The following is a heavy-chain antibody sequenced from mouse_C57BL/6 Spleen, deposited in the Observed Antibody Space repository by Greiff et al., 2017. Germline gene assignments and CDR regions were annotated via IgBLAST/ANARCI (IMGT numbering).Heavy chain of an antibody. J-gene: IGHJ3*01. CDR2: INPNNGGT. CDR3: ASRNWDGPFAY. V-gene: IGHV1-18*01. D-gene: IGHD4-1*01. Sequence: VQLQQSGPELVKPGASVKIPCKASGYTFTDYNMDWVKQSHGKSLEWIGDINPNNGGTIYNQKFKGKATLTVDKSSSTAYMELRSLTSEDTAVYYCASRNWDGPFAYWGQGTLVTVSA. CDR1: GYTFTDYN.